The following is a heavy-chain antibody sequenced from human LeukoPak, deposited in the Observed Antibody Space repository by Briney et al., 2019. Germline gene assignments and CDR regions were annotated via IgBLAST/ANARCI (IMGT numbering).Heavy chain of an antibody. V-gene: IGHV4-59*01. J-gene: IGHJ5*02. D-gene: IGHD1-26*01. CDR3: TRLKVGPTGDWFDP. Sequence: SETLSLTCAVSGASINSYYWSWIRQPPGXXLEWXGYIFHSGSRNYNPSLKSRVTISLDTSKNQFSLKLSSVTAADTAIYYCTRLKVGPTGDWFDPWGQGTLVTFSS. CDR1: GASINSYY. CDR2: IFHSGSR.